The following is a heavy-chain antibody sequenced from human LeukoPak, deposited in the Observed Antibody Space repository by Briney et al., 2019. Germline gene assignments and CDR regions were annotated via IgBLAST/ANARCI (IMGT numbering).Heavy chain of an antibody. CDR2: ISSSSSTI. CDR1: GFTFSSYS. Sequence: GGSLRLSCAASGFTFSSYSMNWVRQAPGKGLEWVSYISSSSSTIYYADSVKGRFTISRDNAKNSLYLQMNSLRDEDTAVYYCARDIVVVPAARDYYYYGMDVWGQGTTVTVSS. J-gene: IGHJ6*02. CDR3: ARDIVVVPAARDYYYYGMDV. V-gene: IGHV3-48*02. D-gene: IGHD2-2*01.